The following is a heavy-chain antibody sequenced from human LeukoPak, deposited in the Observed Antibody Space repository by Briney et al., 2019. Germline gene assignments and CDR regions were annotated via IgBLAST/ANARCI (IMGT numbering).Heavy chain of an antibody. D-gene: IGHD2-2*01. CDR3: ARGQVPAARGYNGFDP. CDR2: INARGDT. J-gene: IGHJ5*02. Sequence: PSETLSLTCAVYGWSFNDYYWNWIRQPPGKGLEWIGEINARGDTNFNPSLKSRVTISVDTSKSQFSLRLTSMIAADTAVYYCARGQVPAARGYNGFDPWGQGTLVTVSS. CDR1: GWSFNDYY. V-gene: IGHV4-34*01.